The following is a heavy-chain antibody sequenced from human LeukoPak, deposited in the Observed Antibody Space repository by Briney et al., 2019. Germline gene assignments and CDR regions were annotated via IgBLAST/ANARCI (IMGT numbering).Heavy chain of an antibody. CDR3: ARNGYCSSNSCYRPYGMDV. Sequence: PSETLSLTCTVSGGSISSGGYYWSWTRQPPGKGLEWIGSIYYSGNTNYNPSLKSRVTISVDTSKKQFSLKLSSVTAADTAVYYCARNGYCSSNSCYRPYGMDVWGQGTTVSVSS. J-gene: IGHJ6*02. D-gene: IGHD2-2*03. V-gene: IGHV4-61*08. CDR1: GGSISSGGYY. CDR2: IYYSGNT.